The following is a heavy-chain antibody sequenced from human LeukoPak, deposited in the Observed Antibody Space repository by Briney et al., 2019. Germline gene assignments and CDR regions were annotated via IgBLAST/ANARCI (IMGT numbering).Heavy chain of an antibody. J-gene: IGHJ4*02. V-gene: IGHV1-18*01. CDR3: ARDYTSSGTNPTYY. CDR2: ISAYNGNT. Sequence: EASVKVSCKASGYTFTSYAMNWVRQAPGQGLEWMGWISAYNGNTNYAQKLQGRVTMTTDTSTSTAYMELRSLRSDDTAVYYCARDYTSSGTNPTYYWGQGTLVTVSS. D-gene: IGHD3-22*01. CDR1: GYTFTSYA.